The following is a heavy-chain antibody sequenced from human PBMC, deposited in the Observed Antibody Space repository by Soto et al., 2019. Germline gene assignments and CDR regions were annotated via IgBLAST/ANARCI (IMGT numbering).Heavy chain of an antibody. CDR1: GFTFTSSA. CDR2: IVVGSGNT. J-gene: IGHJ3*02. D-gene: IGHD3-10*01. Sequence: SVKVSCKASGFTFTSSAVQWVRPARGQRLEWIGWIVVGSGNTNYAQKFQERVTITRDMSTSTAYMELSSLRSEDTAVYYCAAAGSPRNALDIWGQGTMVTVSS. V-gene: IGHV1-58*01. CDR3: AAAGSPRNALDI.